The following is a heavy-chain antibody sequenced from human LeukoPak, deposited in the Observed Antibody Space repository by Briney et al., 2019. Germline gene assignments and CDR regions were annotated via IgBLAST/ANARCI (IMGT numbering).Heavy chain of an antibody. D-gene: IGHD6-19*01. J-gene: IGHJ4*02. CDR2: ISSSSSYI. CDR1: GFTFSSYS. CDR3: ARSRTQWLVDY. V-gene: IGHV3-21*01. Sequence: GGSLRLSCAASGFTFSSYSMNWVRQAPGKGLEWVSSISSSSSYIYYADSVKGRFTISRDNAKNSLYLQMNSLRAEDTAVYYCARSRTQWLVDYWGQGTLVTVSS.